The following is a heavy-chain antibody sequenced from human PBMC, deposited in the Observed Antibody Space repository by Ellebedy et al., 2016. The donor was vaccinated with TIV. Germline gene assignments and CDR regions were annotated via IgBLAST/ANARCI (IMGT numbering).Heavy chain of an antibody. CDR1: GFTFSSYS. D-gene: IGHD3-3*01. Sequence: GESLKISXAASGFTFSSYSMNWVRQAPGKGLEWVGRIKSKTDGGTTDYAAPVKGRFTISRDDSKNTLYLQMNSLKTEDTAVYYCTTDQGTYYDFWSADTDAFDIWGQGTMVTVSS. CDR2: IKSKTDGGTT. J-gene: IGHJ3*02. CDR3: TTDQGTYYDFWSADTDAFDI. V-gene: IGHV3-15*01.